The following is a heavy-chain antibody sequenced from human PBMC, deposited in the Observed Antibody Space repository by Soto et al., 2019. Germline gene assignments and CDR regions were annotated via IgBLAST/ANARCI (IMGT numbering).Heavy chain of an antibody. V-gene: IGHV4-39*01. CDR2: IYYSGST. CDR3: ARQRATITTVTMPKNWFDP. D-gene: IGHD4-17*01. CDR1: GGSISSTSYY. Sequence: QLQLQESGPGLVKPSETLSLTCTVSGGSISSTSYYWGWIRQPPGKGLEWIGSIYYSGSTYYNPSLKSRVTISVDTSKNQFSLKLNSVTAADTAVYYCARQRATITTVTMPKNWFDPWGQGTLVTVSS. J-gene: IGHJ5*02.